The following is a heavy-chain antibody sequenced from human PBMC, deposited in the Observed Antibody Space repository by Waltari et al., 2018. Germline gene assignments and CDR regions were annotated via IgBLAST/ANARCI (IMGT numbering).Heavy chain of an antibody. J-gene: IGHJ5*02. D-gene: IGHD3-10*01. Sequence: EVQLVESGGGLVQPGGSLRLSCAASGFTFSSYAMTWVRQAPGRGLEGVSAISGSGGSTYYADSVKGRFTISRDNSKNTLYLQMNSLRAEDTAVYYCAKHGYYYGSGSYYKGWFDPWGQGTLVTVSS. V-gene: IGHV3-23*04. CDR1: GFTFSSYA. CDR2: ISGSGGST. CDR3: AKHGYYYGSGSYYKGWFDP.